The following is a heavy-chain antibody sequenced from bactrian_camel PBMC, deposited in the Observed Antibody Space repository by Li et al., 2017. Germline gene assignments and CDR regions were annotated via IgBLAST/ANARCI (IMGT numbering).Heavy chain of an antibody. Sequence: HVQLVESGGGSVQAGGSLRLSCAASGYTYITKCMGWFRQAPGKEREGVARISNGGGSTYYDDSVKGRFTISQDNAKTTVYLQMNSLKPEDTAIYYCAAAKGIPDLLRGGYLSARSYNYWGRGTQVTVS. CDR1: GYTYITKC. CDR2: ISNGGGST. D-gene: IGHD3*01. J-gene: IGHJ4*01. V-gene: IGHV3-3*01. CDR3: AAAKGIPDLLRGGYLSARSYNY.